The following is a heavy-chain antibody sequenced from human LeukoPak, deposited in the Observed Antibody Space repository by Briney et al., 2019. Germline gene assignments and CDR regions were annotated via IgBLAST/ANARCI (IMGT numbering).Heavy chain of an antibody. D-gene: IGHD3-3*02. Sequence: SETLSLTCTVSGGSISRYYWSWIRQPPGKGLEWIGYISYSGSTNYNPSLKSRVTISVDTSKNQFSLKLSSVTAADTAVYYCARLVSIHWYYFDYWGQGTLVTVSS. CDR1: GGSISRYY. CDR2: ISYSGST. V-gene: IGHV4-59*01. J-gene: IGHJ4*02. CDR3: ARLVSIHWYYFDY.